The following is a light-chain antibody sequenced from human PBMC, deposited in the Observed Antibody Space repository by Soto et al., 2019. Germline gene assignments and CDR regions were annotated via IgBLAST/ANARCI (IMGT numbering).Light chain of an antibody. CDR3: QQYGSSLFT. CDR2: GES. CDR1: QSVSSSY. J-gene: IGKJ3*01. V-gene: IGKV3-20*01. Sequence: VLTQSPGTLSLSPGDSATLSCRASQSVSSSYLAWYQQKTGQAPRLLIYGESSRATGIPDRFSGSGSGTDFNLTISRLEPEDFAVYYCQQYGSSLFTCGPGTKVDIK.